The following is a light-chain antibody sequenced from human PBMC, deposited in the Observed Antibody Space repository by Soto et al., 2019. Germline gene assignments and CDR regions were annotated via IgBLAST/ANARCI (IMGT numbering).Light chain of an antibody. CDR1: QSVTTY. V-gene: IGKV3-11*01. J-gene: IGKJ4*01. Sequence: EIVLTQSPATLSLSPGERSTLSCRASQSVTTYLAWYQQKPGQAPRLLIYDASNRATGIPAMFSGSGSGTDFTLTISSIEHEDFAVYYCHQCANWTLTFGGGTKMKI. CDR2: DAS. CDR3: HQCANWTLT.